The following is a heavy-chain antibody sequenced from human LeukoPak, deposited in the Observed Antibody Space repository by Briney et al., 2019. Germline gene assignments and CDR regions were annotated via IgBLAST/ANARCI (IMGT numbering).Heavy chain of an antibody. J-gene: IGHJ4*02. CDR1: GFTFSSYE. CDR3: ARLIARFGRDGLDY. CDR2: ISSSGSTI. Sequence: GGSLRLSCAASGFTFSSYEMNWVRQAPGKGLEWVSYISSSGSTIYYADSVKGRFTISRGNAKNSLYLQMNSLRAEDTAVYYCARLIARFGRDGLDYWGQGTLVTVSS. D-gene: IGHD3-10*01. V-gene: IGHV3-48*03.